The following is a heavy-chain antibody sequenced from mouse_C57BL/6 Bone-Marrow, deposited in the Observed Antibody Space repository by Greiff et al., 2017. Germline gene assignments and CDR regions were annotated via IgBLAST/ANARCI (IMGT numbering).Heavy chain of an antibody. Sequence: QVQLQQSGPELVKPGASAKISCKASGYAFSSSWMNWVKQRPGKGLEWIGRIYPGDGDTNYNGKFKGKATLTADKSSSTAYMQLSSLTSEDSAVYFCAYYYGSSYETYWGQGTLVTVSA. CDR2: IYPGDGDT. D-gene: IGHD1-1*01. V-gene: IGHV1-82*01. J-gene: IGHJ3*01. CDR3: AYYYGSSYETY. CDR1: GYAFSSSW.